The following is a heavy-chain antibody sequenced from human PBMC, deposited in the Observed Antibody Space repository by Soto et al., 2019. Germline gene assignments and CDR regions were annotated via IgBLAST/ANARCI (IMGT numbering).Heavy chain of an antibody. J-gene: IGHJ4*02. CDR2: FYGGGSSST. D-gene: IGHD3-3*01. V-gene: IGHV3-23*03. CDR3: TKDRHPDGIWSFDC. CDR1: GFNFGTYT. Sequence: LQLLESGGNLVHPGGSLTLSCAAAGFNFGTYTMSWVRQAPGRGPELVAGFYGGGSSSTFYADSVKGRFTISRDNSQNMVFLQRNSLRAEDTAVYSCTKDRHPDGIWSFDCWGRGTLVTVSS.